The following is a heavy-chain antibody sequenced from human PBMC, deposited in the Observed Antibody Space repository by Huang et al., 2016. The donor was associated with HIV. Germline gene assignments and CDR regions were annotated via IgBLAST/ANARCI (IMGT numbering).Heavy chain of an antibody. CDR2: LYYAGTG. V-gene: IGHV4-39*01. J-gene: IGHJ6*02. Sequence: QLQLQESGPGLVKPSETLSLTCTVSGGSISSSSYYWGGIRQPPGTGLEWIGNLYYAGTGYNNPTLKSHLTRSVDTSKNQFSLELSSVTAADTAVYYCARQAVFYYDISGYYPPSYGMDVWGQGTTVTVSS. CDR3: ARQAVFYYDISGYYPPSYGMDV. CDR1: GGSISSSSYY. D-gene: IGHD3-22*01.